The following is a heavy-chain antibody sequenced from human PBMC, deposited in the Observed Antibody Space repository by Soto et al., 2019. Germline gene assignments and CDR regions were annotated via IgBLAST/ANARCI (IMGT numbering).Heavy chain of an antibody. V-gene: IGHV1-18*01. CDR2: ISAYNGNT. Sequence: QVQLVQSGAEVKKPGASVKLSCKASGYTFTSYGISWVRQAPGQGIEWMGWISAYNGNTNFAQKPQGRVTMTTDTSKSAAYMELRSRRSDDTAVYYCAGVPPWGGSYQGVGYWGQGSLVTVSS. J-gene: IGHJ4*02. D-gene: IGHD1-26*01. CDR1: GYTFTSYG. CDR3: AGVPPWGGSYQGVGY.